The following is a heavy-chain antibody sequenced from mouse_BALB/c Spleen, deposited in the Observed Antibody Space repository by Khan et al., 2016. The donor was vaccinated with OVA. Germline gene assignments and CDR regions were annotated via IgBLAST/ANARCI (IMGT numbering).Heavy chain of an antibody. J-gene: IGHJ4*01. V-gene: IGHV9-3-1*01. CDR1: GHTFTKFG. D-gene: IGHD2-10*01. Sequence: QVQLKESGPEVKKPGETVKISCKASGHTFTKFGMNWVKQAPGKGLKWMGWINTYTGEPTYADDFNGRFAFSLETSASTAYLQINNLKNEDTATYFCARPPYFSYVLDNWGQGTSVTVSS. CDR3: ARPPYFSYVLDN. CDR2: INTYTGEP.